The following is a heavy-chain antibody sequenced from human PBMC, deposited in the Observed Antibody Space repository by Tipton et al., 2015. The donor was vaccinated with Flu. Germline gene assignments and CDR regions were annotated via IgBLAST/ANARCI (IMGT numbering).Heavy chain of an antibody. CDR3: AHMYSQSWYRDWYFDL. J-gene: IGHJ2*01. V-gene: IGHV2-5*02. CDR2: LYWDDDK. Sequence: LVKPTQTLTLTCTFSGFSLSTTGVGVGWIRQPPGKALEWLALLYWDDDKNYSPSLKSRLTITKGTSKDQVVLTMTNMDPVDTATYYCAHMYSQSWYRDWYFDLWGRGTLVTVSS. D-gene: IGHD1-26*01. CDR1: GFSLSTTGVG.